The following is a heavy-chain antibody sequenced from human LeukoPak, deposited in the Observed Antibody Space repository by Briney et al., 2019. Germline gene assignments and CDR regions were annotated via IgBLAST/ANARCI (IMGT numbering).Heavy chain of an antibody. CDR1: GYTFTSYD. D-gene: IGHD3-22*01. CDR3: ASGPYYEGAFDI. CDR2: MNPNSGNT. V-gene: IGHV1-8*01. J-gene: IGHJ3*02. Sequence: ASVKVSCKPSGYTFTSYDINWVRQATGQGLEWMGWMNPNSGNTGYAQKFQGRVTMTRNTSISTAYKELSSLRSEDTAVYYCASGPYYEGAFDIWGQGTMVTVSS.